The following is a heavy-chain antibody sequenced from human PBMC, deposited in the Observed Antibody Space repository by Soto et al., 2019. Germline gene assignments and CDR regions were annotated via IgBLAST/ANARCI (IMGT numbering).Heavy chain of an antibody. V-gene: IGHV1-18*01. D-gene: IGHD3-3*01. J-gene: IGHJ5*02. CDR3: ARTRPYYDFWSGYYVGWFDP. CDR1: GYTFTSYG. CDR2: ISAYNGNT. Sequence: GASVKVSCKASGYTFTSYGISWVRQAPGQGLEWMGWISAYNGNTNYAQKLQGRVTMTTDTSTSTAYMELRSLRSDDTAVYYCARTRPYYDFWSGYYVGWFDPWGQGTLVTVSS.